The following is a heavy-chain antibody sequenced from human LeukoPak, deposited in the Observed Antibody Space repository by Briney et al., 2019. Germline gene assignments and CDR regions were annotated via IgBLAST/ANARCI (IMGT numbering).Heavy chain of an antibody. J-gene: IGHJ4*02. V-gene: IGHV3-23*01. CDR2: ISGSGGST. CDR3: AKGGVVVPAAIVG. Sequence: GSLRLSCAASGFTFSSYAMSWVHQAPGKGLEWVSAISGSGGSTYYADSVKGRFTISRDNSKNTLYLQMNSLRAEDTAVYYCAKGGVVVPAAIVGWGQGTLVTVSS. CDR1: GFTFSSYA. D-gene: IGHD2-2*01.